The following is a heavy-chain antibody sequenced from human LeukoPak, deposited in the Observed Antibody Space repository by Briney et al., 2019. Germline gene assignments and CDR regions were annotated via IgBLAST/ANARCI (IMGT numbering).Heavy chain of an antibody. CDR3: ARVWRRIAAAGTFGY. J-gene: IGHJ4*02. Sequence: ASVKVSCKASGYTFNTYGITWVRQAPGQGLEWMGWISGYNGKTDYAQKLQGRVTMTTDTSSSTAYMELGSLRSDDTAVYYCARVWRRIAAAGTFGYWGQGTLVTVSS. V-gene: IGHV1-18*01. CDR1: GYTFNTYG. CDR2: ISGYNGKT. D-gene: IGHD6-13*01.